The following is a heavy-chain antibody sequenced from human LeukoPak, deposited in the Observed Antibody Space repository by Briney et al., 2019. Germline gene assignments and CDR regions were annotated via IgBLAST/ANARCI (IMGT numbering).Heavy chain of an antibody. D-gene: IGHD2-15*01. CDR1: GFTFSSYG. CDR2: IRYDGSNK. J-gene: IGHJ5*02. Sequence: GGSLRLSCAASGFTFSSYGMHWVRQAPGKGLEWVAFIRYDGSNKYYADSVKGRFTISRDNSKNTLYLQMNSLRAEDTAVYYCARGRTLGYCSGGSCFRAYNWFDPWGQGTLVTVSS. CDR3: ARGRTLGYCSGGSCFRAYNWFDP. V-gene: IGHV3-30*02.